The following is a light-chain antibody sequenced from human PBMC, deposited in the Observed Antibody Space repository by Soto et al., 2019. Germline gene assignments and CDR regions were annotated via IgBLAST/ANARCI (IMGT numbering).Light chain of an antibody. CDR3: LQNNNYPLT. Sequence: AIQMTQSPSSLSASVGDRVTVTCRASQDIRSDVGWYQQKPGQAPKVLMYAASRLHSGVPSMFSGSGSGTDFVLTISSLQLEDVATYYCLQNNNYPLTFGGGTKVEIK. CDR2: AAS. J-gene: IGKJ4*01. V-gene: IGKV1-6*01. CDR1: QDIRSD.